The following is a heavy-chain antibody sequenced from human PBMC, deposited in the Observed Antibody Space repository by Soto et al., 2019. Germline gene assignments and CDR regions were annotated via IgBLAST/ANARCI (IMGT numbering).Heavy chain of an antibody. CDR2: ISSSGSTI. J-gene: IGHJ4*02. D-gene: IGHD3-3*01. Sequence: GGSLRLSCAASGFTFSDYYMIWIRQAPGKGLEWVSYISSSGSTIFYADSVKGRFTISRDTAKNSLYLQMNSLRAEDTAVYYCARVERGITIFGVVIPPFDYWGQGTLVTVSS. CDR1: GFTFSDYY. CDR3: ARVERGITIFGVVIPPFDY. V-gene: IGHV3-11*01.